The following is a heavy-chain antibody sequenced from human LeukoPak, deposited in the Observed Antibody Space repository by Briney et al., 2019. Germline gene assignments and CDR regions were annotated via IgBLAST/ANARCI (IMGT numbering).Heavy chain of an antibody. CDR1: GFTFDDYA. Sequence: GRSLRPSCAASGFTFDDYAMHWVRQAPGKGLEWVSGISWNSGSIGYADSVKGRFTISRDNAKNSLYLQMTSLRAEDTALYYCAKARRLGDAFDIWGQGTMVTVSS. J-gene: IGHJ3*02. D-gene: IGHD3-16*01. CDR2: ISWNSGSI. V-gene: IGHV3-9*01. CDR3: AKARRLGDAFDI.